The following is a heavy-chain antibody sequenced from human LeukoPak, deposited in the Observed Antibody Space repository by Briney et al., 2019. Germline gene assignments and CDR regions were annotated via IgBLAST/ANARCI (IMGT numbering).Heavy chain of an antibody. Sequence: GGSLRLSCAASGFTFSSSAMSWVRQAPGKGLEWASAIRGSGDSTSYADSVKGRFTISRDNSKNTLYLQMNNLRAEDTAIYYCAKCGGGDCYPGGAFDIWGQGTMVTVSS. V-gene: IGHV3-23*01. CDR2: IRGSGDST. D-gene: IGHD2-21*02. J-gene: IGHJ3*02. CDR3: AKCGGGDCYPGGAFDI. CDR1: GFTFSSSA.